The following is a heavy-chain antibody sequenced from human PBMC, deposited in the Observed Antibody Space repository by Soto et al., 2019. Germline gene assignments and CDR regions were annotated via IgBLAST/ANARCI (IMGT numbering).Heavy chain of an antibody. J-gene: IGHJ4*02. Sequence: QVQLVQSGAEVKKPGASVKVSCKASGYTFTSYAIHWVRQAPGQSLEWMGWVDTGNGNTKYSQKFQGRVTITRDTYANTADMELSSLRSEDTAVYYCARDAKWDPRGVEAQQDVYFDYWGQGTLVTVSS. CDR2: VDTGNGNT. CDR3: ARDAKWDPRGVEAQQDVYFDY. D-gene: IGHD1-26*01. V-gene: IGHV1-3*04. CDR1: GYTFTSYA.